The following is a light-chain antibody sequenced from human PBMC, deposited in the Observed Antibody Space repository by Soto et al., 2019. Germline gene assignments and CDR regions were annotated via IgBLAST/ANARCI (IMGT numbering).Light chain of an antibody. V-gene: IGKV3D-15*01. CDR1: QSVSSN. J-gene: IGKJ1*01. CDR2: GAS. CDR3: QQYNSYSS. Sequence: EKVMTQSPATLSVSPGERATLSFRASQSVSSNLAWYQQKPGQAPRRLIFGASFRATGIPDRFSGSGSGTDFTLTISSLQPDDFATYYCQQYNSYSSFGQGTKVDIK.